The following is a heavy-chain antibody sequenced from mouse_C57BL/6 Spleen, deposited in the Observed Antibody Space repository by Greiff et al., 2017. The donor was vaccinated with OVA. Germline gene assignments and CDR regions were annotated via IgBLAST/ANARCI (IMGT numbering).Heavy chain of an antibody. CDR3: AKGNWDRYYAMDY. V-gene: IGHV2-5*01. J-gene: IGHJ4*01. CDR2: IWRGGST. CDR1: GFSLTSYG. D-gene: IGHD4-1*01. Sequence: QVQLQQSGPGLVQPSQSLSITCTVSGFSLTSYGVHWVRQSPGKGLEWLGVIWRGGSTDYNAAFMSRLSITKDNSKSQVFFKMNSLQADDTAIYYCAKGNWDRYYAMDYWGQGTSVTVSS.